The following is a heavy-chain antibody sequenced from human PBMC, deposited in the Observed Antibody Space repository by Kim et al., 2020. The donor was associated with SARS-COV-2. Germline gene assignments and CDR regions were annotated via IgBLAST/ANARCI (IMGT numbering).Heavy chain of an antibody. Sequence: GGSLRLSCTTSGFTFADSSMSWVRQAPGKGLEWVGFIASKAYGGTTQYAASVKGRFTISRDDSRSIAYLQMNSLKIEDTAVYYCARADSPGVYWGQGTLVTVSS. CDR3: ARADSPGVY. CDR2: IASKAYGGTT. CDR1: GFTFADSS. V-gene: IGHV3-49*04. J-gene: IGHJ4*02. D-gene: IGHD3-10*01.